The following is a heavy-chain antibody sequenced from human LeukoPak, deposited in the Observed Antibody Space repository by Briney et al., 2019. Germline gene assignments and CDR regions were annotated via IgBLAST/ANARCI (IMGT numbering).Heavy chain of an antibody. Sequence: SETLSLTCTVSGGSISSGSYYWSWLRQPAGKGLEWIGRIYTSGSTNYNPSLKSRVTISVDTSKNQFSLKLSSVTAADTAVYYCARDYHGGNLDYWGQGTLVTVSS. D-gene: IGHD2-15*01. V-gene: IGHV4-61*02. CDR2: IYTSGST. CDR1: GGSISSGSYY. CDR3: ARDYHGGNLDY. J-gene: IGHJ4*02.